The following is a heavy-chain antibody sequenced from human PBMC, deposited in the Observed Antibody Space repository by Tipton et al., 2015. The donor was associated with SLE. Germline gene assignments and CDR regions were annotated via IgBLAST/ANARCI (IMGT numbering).Heavy chain of an antibody. CDR1: GYSFTTYF. CDR3: ARDRSRSGSDVFDY. D-gene: IGHD1-26*01. J-gene: IGHJ4*01. Sequence: QLVQSGPEVKKPGASVKVPCKTSGYSFTTYFMHWVRQAPGQGLEWMGIVNPDTGGTSYAQRFQGRVTVTADTSSSTVYVELSSLRFDDTAVYYCARDRSRSGSDVFDYWGHGSLVTVSS. V-gene: IGHV1-46*01. CDR2: VNPDTGGT.